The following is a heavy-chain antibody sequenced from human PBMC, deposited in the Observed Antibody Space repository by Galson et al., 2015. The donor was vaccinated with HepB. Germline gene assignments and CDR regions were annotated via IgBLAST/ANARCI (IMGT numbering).Heavy chain of an antibody. D-gene: IGHD1-1*01. J-gene: IGHJ4*02. V-gene: IGHV3-48*01. Sequence: LRLSCAASGFTFSTYSINWVRQAPGKGLEWVSYISGDSNTIYYTDSVKGRFTISRDNAKNSLYLQMNSLRAEDTAVYYCARVPYSTGTFDYWGQGTLVTVSS. CDR2: ISGDSNTI. CDR1: GFTFSTYS. CDR3: ARVPYSTGTFDY.